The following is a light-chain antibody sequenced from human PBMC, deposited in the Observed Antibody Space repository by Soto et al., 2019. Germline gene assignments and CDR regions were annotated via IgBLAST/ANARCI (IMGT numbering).Light chain of an antibody. CDR3: QQFGSSPLFT. CDR1: QSVSSSY. V-gene: IGKV3-20*01. CDR2: GAS. Sequence: EIVLTQSPGTLSLSPGERATLSCRASQSVSSSYLAWYQQKPGQAPRLLIYGASSRATGIPDRFSGSGSGNDFTLTISSLEPEDFAVYYCQQFGSSPLFTFGPGTKVDVK. J-gene: IGKJ3*01.